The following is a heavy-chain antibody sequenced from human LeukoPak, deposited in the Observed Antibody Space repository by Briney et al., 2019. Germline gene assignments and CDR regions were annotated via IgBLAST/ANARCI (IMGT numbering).Heavy chain of an antibody. Sequence: SETLSLTCTVSGGSISSYYWSWIRQPPGKGLEWIGYIYYSGSTNYNPSLKSRVTISVDTSKNQFFLKLSSVTAADTAVYYCAREGYHYDSSGYYYVGAFDIWGQGTMVTVSS. D-gene: IGHD3-22*01. CDR2: IYYSGST. CDR3: AREGYHYDSSGYYYVGAFDI. J-gene: IGHJ3*02. CDR1: GGSISSYY. V-gene: IGHV4-59*01.